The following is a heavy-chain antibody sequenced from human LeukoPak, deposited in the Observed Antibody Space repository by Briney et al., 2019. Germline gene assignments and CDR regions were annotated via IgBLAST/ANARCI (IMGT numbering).Heavy chain of an antibody. CDR1: GFTFRTYS. J-gene: IGHJ4*02. Sequence: GGSLRLSCAASGFTFRTYSVNWVRQAPGKGLEWVSSISSSGTHIYYAYSVKGRFTISRDNAENSLFLQMNSLGAEDTAVYYCAPFSAVTHYYFDYWGQGTLVTVSS. CDR2: ISSSGTHI. D-gene: IGHD6-13*01. CDR3: APFSAVTHYYFDY. V-gene: IGHV3-21*01.